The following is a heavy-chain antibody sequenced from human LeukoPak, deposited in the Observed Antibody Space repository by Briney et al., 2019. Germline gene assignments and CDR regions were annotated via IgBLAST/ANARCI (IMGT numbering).Heavy chain of an antibody. J-gene: IGHJ5*01. V-gene: IGHV3-7*01. CDR1: GFTFSTYS. Sequence: GGSLILSCAASGFTFSTYSMSWVRQAPGKGLDWVASINQDGSAEYYVDSVRGRFTISRDNAKNSLYLQVNSLRVDDTAVYYCVRLFGGVTTFDYWGQEPWSPSPQ. CDR2: INQDGSAE. D-gene: IGHD4-17*01. CDR3: VRLFGGVTTFDY.